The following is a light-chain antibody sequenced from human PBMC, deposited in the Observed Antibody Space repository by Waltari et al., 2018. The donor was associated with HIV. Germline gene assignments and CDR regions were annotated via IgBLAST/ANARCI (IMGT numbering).Light chain of an antibody. V-gene: IGKV2-30*01. CDR2: KVL. CDR3: MQSSHWPPIT. CDR1: QSLVSSDGNTY. J-gene: IGKJ5*01. Sequence: EVVLTQSPLSLPVTLGQPASISCKCSQSLVSSDGNTYLNWFLQRPGQSPRRLIYKVLNRDSGVPDRFSGSGSGTNFTLEISRVEAEDIGVYYCMQSSHWPPITFGQGTRLDIK.